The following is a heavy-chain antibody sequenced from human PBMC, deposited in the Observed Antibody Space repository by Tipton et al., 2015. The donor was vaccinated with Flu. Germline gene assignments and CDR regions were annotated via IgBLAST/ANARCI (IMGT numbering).Heavy chain of an antibody. CDR1: GASISTDY. J-gene: IGHJ5*02. CDR2: VYNSVTT. V-gene: IGHV4-4*07. Sequence: TLSLTCSVSGASISTDYWSWIRQPAGKGLEWIGRVYNSVTTNYNPSLKSRVTMTVDTSKNQFSLKLTSVTAADTAVYYCARACGSGGNRWFDPWGQGALVTVSS. CDR3: ARACGSGGNRWFDP. D-gene: IGHD2-15*01.